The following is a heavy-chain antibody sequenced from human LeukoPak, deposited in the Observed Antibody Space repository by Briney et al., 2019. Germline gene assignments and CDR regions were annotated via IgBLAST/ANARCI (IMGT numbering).Heavy chain of an antibody. CDR2: VFPADSDT. CDR3: ARYDGGATADF. J-gene: IGHJ4*02. Sequence: GESLKISCKLSGYSLTNYWIAWVRQMPGKGLEWMGIVFPADSDTRYSPSFQGQVTISADKSINTAYLQWSSLKASDTAIYYCARYDGGATADFWGQGTLVTVSS. D-gene: IGHD1-26*01. V-gene: IGHV5-51*01. CDR1: GYSLTNYW.